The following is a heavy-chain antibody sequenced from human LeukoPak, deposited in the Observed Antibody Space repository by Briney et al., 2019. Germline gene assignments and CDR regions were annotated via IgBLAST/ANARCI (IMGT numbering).Heavy chain of an antibody. D-gene: IGHD3-16*01. CDR3: ARGGRHTGPFGY. V-gene: IGHV4-39*01. CDR1: GGSISSSSYY. CDR2: IYYSGST. Sequence: SETLSLTCTVSGGSISSSSYYWGWIRQPPGKGLEWIGSIYYSGSTYYNPSLKSRVTISVDTSKNQFSLKLRSVTAADTAVYYCARGGRHTGPFGYWGQGTLVTVSS. J-gene: IGHJ4*02.